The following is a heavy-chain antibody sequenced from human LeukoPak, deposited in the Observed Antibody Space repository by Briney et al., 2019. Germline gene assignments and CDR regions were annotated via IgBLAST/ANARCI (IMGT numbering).Heavy chain of an antibody. CDR2: ISGSGGST. CDR1: GFTFSSYA. V-gene: IGHV3-23*01. Sequence: PGGSLRLSCAASGFTFSSYAMSWVRQAPGKGLEWVSAISGSGGSTYYSDSVKGRFTISRDNSKNTLYLQMNSLRAEDTAVYYCAKRYQLLSTHFDYWGQGTLVTVSS. J-gene: IGHJ4*02. CDR3: AKRYQLLSTHFDY. D-gene: IGHD2-2*01.